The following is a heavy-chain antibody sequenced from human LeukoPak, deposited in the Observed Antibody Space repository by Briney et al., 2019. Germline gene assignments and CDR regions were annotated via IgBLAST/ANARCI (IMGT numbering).Heavy chain of an antibody. CDR3: ARQGYSGSYSGNYFDY. J-gene: IGHJ4*02. V-gene: IGHV4-31*03. CDR1: GGSISSGGYY. Sequence: PSQTLSLTCTVSGGSISSGGYYWSWIRQHPGKGLEWIGYIYYSGSTYYNPSLKSRVTISVDTSKNQFSLKLSSVTAADTAVYYCARQGYSGSYSGNYFDYWGQGTLVTVSS. D-gene: IGHD1-26*01. CDR2: IYYSGST.